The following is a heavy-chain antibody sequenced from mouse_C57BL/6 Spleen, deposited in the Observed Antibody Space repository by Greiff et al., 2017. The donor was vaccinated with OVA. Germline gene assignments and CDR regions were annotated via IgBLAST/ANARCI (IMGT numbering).Heavy chain of an antibody. CDR3: ARLRRSYYFDY. Sequence: VQLQQSGPELVKPGASVKISCKASGYTFTDYYMNWVKQSHGKSLEWIGDINPNNGGTSYNQKFKGKATLTVDKSSSTAYMELRSLTSEDSAVYYCARLRRSYYFDYWGQGTTLTVSS. V-gene: IGHV1-26*01. CDR2: INPNNGGT. CDR1: GYTFTDYY. J-gene: IGHJ2*01. D-gene: IGHD2-4*01.